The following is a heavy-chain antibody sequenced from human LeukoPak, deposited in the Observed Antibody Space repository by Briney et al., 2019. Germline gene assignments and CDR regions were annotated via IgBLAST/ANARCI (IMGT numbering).Heavy chain of an antibody. CDR2: IYSGDNA. CDR3: ARDRGAGYCSGGGCYSAVFDL. Sequence: PGGPLRLSCAASGVTVGSNYVSWVRQAPGKGLEWVSVIYSGDNAYYADSVKGRFTISRDNSKNTLNLQMNGLRAEDTAVYYCARDRGAGYCSGGGCYSAVFDLWGQGTMVTVSS. D-gene: IGHD2-15*01. CDR1: GVTVGSNY. V-gene: IGHV3-53*01. J-gene: IGHJ3*01.